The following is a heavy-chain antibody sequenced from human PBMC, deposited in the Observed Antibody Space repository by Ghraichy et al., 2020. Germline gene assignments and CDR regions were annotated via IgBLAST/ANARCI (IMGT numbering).Heavy chain of an antibody. V-gene: IGHV3-23*01. Sequence: GGSLRLSCAASGFTFSIYAMRWVRQAPGKGLEWVAGISFGGDSTYYVDSVKGRFTISRDNSKNILSLQMNSLRAEDTAVYYCAKDVQPSIASAGVSDCWGQGTLVTVSS. CDR2: ISFGGDST. D-gene: IGHD6-13*01. CDR3: AKDVQPSIASAGVSDC. J-gene: IGHJ4*02. CDR1: GFTFSIYA.